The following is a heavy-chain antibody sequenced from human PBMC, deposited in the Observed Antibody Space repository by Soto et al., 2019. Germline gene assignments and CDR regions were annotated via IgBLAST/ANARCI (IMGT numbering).Heavy chain of an antibody. Sequence: EVQLVESGGGLIQPGGSLRLSCAASGFTVSNNYMRWVRQAPGKGLEWVSLIYSGGSTHYADSVKGRFTISRDNSKNTPYLQMNSLRVEDTAVYYCASDPPGIAASGGGGWGQGTLVTVSS. D-gene: IGHD6-13*01. CDR1: GFTVSNNY. J-gene: IGHJ4*02. CDR3: ASDPPGIAASGGGG. V-gene: IGHV3-53*01. CDR2: IYSGGST.